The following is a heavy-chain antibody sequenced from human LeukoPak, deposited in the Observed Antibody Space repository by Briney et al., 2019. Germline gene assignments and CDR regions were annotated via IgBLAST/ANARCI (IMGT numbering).Heavy chain of an antibody. J-gene: IGHJ4*02. CDR2: IHYTGST. Sequence: SETLSLTCTVSSGSISYFYWNWIRQPPGKGLEWIGYIHYTGSTNYNPSLKSRVTISVDTTKNQFSLKLSSVTAADTAVYYCATYTNRLHYWGQGTLVTVSS. D-gene: IGHD2-8*01. CDR1: SGSISYFY. V-gene: IGHV4-59*01. CDR3: ATYTNRLHY.